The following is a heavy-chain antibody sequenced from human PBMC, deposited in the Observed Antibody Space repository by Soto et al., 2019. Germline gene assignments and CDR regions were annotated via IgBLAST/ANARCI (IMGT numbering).Heavy chain of an antibody. D-gene: IGHD5-18*01. J-gene: IGHJ5*02. CDR1: GGSISSGGYY. Sequence: SETLSLTCTVSGGSISSGGYYWSWIRQHPGKGLEWIGYIYYSGSTYYNPSLKSRVTISVDTSKNQFSLKLSSVTAADTAVYYCARGKGAAMVPSFDPWGQGTLVTVPQ. CDR2: IYYSGST. V-gene: IGHV4-31*03. CDR3: ARGKGAAMVPSFDP.